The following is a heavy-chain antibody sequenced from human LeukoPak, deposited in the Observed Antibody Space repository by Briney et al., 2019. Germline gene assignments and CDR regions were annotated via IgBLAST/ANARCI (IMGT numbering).Heavy chain of an antibody. D-gene: IGHD3-3*01. V-gene: IGHV3-21*01. J-gene: IGHJ4*02. Sequence: PGGSLRLSCAASGFTFSSYSMNWVRQAPGKGLEWVSSISSSNSYIYYADSVKGRFTISRDNAKNSLYLQMNSLRAEDTAVYYCARAGPRFLLPSDYWGQGTLVTVSS. CDR1: GFTFSSYS. CDR3: ARAGPRFLLPSDY. CDR2: ISSSNSYI.